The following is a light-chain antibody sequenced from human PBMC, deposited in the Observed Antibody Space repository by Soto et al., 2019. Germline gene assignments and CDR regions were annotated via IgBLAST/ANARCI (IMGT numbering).Light chain of an antibody. V-gene: IGKV3-20*01. CDR2: GAS. CDR3: QQYGTSPLT. Sequence: IMWTQSPGTLSLSNGERATLSCRASQSVSSNLAWYQQKPGQAPRLLIYGASSRATGIPDRFSGSGSGTDFTLTISRLEPEDFAVYYCQQYGTSPLTFGGGTKVDIK. J-gene: IGKJ4*01. CDR1: QSVSSN.